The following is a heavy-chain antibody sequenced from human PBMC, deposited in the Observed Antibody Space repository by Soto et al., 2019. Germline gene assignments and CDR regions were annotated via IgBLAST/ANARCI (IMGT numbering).Heavy chain of an antibody. J-gene: IGHJ3*02. CDR2: IYYSGST. D-gene: IGHD2-15*01. Sequence: SETLSLTCTVSGGSISSYYWSWIRQPPGKGLEWIGYIYYSGSTNYNPSLKSRVTISVDTSKNQFSLKLSSVTAADTAVYYCARLGGGYCSGGSCYRDAFDIWGQGTMVTVSS. V-gene: IGHV4-59*08. CDR3: ARLGGGYCSGGSCYRDAFDI. CDR1: GGSISSYY.